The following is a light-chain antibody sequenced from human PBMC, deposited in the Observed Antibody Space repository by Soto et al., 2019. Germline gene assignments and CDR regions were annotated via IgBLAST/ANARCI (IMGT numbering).Light chain of an antibody. Sequence: DIQMTQSPSTLSASVGDRVTITCRASQSIDSWLAWYQQKPGKAPKLLIYKASSLESGVPSRFSGSGSGTEFTLTICRLQPDDFATYYCQQYRSYWTFGQGTKVEIK. CDR3: QQYRSYWT. J-gene: IGKJ1*01. V-gene: IGKV1-5*03. CDR2: KAS. CDR1: QSIDSW.